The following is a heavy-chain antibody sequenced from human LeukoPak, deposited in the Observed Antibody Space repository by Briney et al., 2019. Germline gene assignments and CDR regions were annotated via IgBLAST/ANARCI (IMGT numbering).Heavy chain of an antibody. CDR2: ISSSGSTI. CDR1: GFTFSDYY. CDR3: ASPGYGGNFYFDY. J-gene: IGHJ4*02. D-gene: IGHD4-23*01. Sequence: GGSLRLSCAASGFTFSDYYMSWIRQAPGKGLEWVSYISSSGSTIYYADSVKGRFTISRDNAKNSLYLQMNGLRAEDTAVYYCASPGYGGNFYFDYWGQGTLVTVSS. V-gene: IGHV3-11*01.